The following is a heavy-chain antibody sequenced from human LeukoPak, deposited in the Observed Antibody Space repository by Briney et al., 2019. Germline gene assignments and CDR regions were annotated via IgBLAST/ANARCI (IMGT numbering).Heavy chain of an antibody. CDR3: AREPYCSSTSCPPADY. CDR2: VRVYNGNT. V-gene: IGHV1-18*04. J-gene: IGHJ4*02. CDR1: GYSFTICG. D-gene: IGHD2-2*01. Sequence: ASETVSCKASGYSFTICGISWVRLAQGPGHELMGLVRVYNGNTNYAQKLQGRVTMTTDTSTSTAYMELRSLTSDDTAVYYCAREPYCSSTSCPPADYWGQGTLVTVSS.